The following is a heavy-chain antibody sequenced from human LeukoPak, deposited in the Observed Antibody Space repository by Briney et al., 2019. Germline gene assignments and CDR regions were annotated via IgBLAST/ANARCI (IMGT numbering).Heavy chain of an antibody. J-gene: IGHJ4*02. V-gene: IGHV1-2*06. D-gene: IGHD3-22*01. CDR2: INPNSGGT. CDR1: GYTFTGYY. Sequence: ASVKVSCKASGYTFTGYYMHWVRQAPGQGLEWMGRINPNSGGTNYAQKFQGRVTTTRDTSISTAYMELSRLRSDDAAVYYCARVKGYYYDSSGYYYWGQGTLVTVSS. CDR3: ARVKGYYYDSSGYYY.